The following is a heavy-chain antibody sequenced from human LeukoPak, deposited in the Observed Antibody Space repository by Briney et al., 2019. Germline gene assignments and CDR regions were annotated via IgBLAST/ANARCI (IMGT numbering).Heavy chain of an antibody. CDR1: GVSISSYY. V-gene: IGHV4-59*01. J-gene: IGHJ4*02. CDR2: LYYSGNT. CDR3: ARAGGGYSFNY. Sequence: SETLSLTCTVSGVSISSYYWSWIREPPGKGLEWIGYLYYSGNTNYNPSLKSRVTISVDTSKNQFSLKLSSVTAADTAVYYCARAGGGYSFNYWGQGTLVTVSS. D-gene: IGHD2-15*01.